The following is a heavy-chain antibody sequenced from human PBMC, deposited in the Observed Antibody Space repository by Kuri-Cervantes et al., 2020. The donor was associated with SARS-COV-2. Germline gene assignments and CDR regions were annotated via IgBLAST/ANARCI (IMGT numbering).Heavy chain of an antibody. CDR3: ARGQAHIAAAVYRYYYYGMDV. Sequence: GSLRLSCAASGFTFDDYGMSWVRQAPGKGLEWVSSISSSSSYIYYADSVKGRFTISRDNAKNSLYLQMNSLRAEDTAVYYCARGQAHIAAAVYRYYYYGMDVWGQGTTVTVSS. V-gene: IGHV3-21*04. J-gene: IGHJ6*02. CDR2: ISSSSSYI. D-gene: IGHD6-13*01. CDR1: GFTFDDYG.